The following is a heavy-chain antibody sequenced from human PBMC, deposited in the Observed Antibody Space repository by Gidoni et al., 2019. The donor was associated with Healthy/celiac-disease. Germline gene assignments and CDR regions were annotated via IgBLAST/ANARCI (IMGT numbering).Heavy chain of an antibody. Sequence: EVQLVASGGGLVQPGGSLRLPCAASAFTFSSYSMIWLRPAPGKGLEWMDKRKQDGSEKYYVESVKGRFTSSRDNAKNSVYLEMNSLRAEDTAVYYCARDHYYDSSGRARRRFSGNWFDPWGQGTLVTVSS. J-gene: IGHJ5*02. CDR1: AFTFSSYS. CDR3: ARDHYYDSSGRARRRFSGNWFDP. D-gene: IGHD3-22*01. V-gene: IGHV3-7*01. CDR2: RKQDGSEK.